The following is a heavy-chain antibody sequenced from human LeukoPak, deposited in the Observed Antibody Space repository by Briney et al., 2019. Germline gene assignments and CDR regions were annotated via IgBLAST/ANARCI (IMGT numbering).Heavy chain of an antibody. CDR2: ISSSASTI. V-gene: IGHV3-48*03. D-gene: IGHD7-27*01. J-gene: IGHJ4*02. CDR1: GFTFSGYE. CDR3: ARRWGHFDY. Sequence: GGSLRLSCAASGFTFSGYEMNWVRQASGEGLEWVSYISSSASTIYYADSVKGRFTISRDNAKNSLYLQMDSLRVEDTAVYYCARRWGHFDYWGQGTLVTVSS.